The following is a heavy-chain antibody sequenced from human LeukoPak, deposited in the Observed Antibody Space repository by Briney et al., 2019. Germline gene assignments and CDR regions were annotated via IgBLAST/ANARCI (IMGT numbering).Heavy chain of an antibody. V-gene: IGHV3-23*01. CDR1: GFTFGDYV. Sequence: GGSLRLSCAASGFTFGDYVMSWVRQAPGKGPEWVSSISKSGGDTSYADSVKGRFTISRDNSENTLDLQMISLRAEDTAVHFCAKCDYDYVWGNYRYYAFDIWGQGTRVIVSS. J-gene: IGHJ3*02. CDR2: ISKSGGDT. D-gene: IGHD3-16*02. CDR3: AKCDYDYVWGNYRYYAFDI.